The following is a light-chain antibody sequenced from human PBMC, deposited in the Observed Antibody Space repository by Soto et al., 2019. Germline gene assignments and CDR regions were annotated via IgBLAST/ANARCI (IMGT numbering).Light chain of an antibody. V-gene: IGKV1-5*01. CDR2: DAS. J-gene: IGKJ3*01. Sequence: DLQMTQSPSTLSASVGDRVTITCRASQNINTWLAWYQQKPGKAPKLLIFDASNLESGVPSRFSGSESGTEFTLTINSLQPDDFATYYCQQYNNYPFTFGPGTKVDFK. CDR3: QQYNNYPFT. CDR1: QNINTW.